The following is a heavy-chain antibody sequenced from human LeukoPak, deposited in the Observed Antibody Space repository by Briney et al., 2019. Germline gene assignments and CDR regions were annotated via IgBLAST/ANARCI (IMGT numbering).Heavy chain of an antibody. CDR3: ARVGYYGSGVPPPSYYFDY. D-gene: IGHD3-10*01. CDR1: GFTVSSNY. J-gene: IGHJ4*02. CDR2: IYSGGST. Sequence: GGSLRLSCAASGFTVSSNYMSWVRQAPGEGLEWVSVIYSGGSTYYADSVKGRFTISRDNSKNTLYLQMNSLRAEDTAVYYCARVGYYGSGVPPPSYYFDYWGQGTLVTVSS. V-gene: IGHV3-53*01.